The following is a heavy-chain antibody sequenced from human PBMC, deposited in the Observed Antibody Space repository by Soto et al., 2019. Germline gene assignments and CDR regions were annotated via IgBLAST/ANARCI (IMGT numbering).Heavy chain of an antibody. Sequence: LRLSCAASGFTFTRYSMNWVRQAPGKGLEWVSSISSTTNYIYYGDSMKGRLTISRDNAKNSLYLEMNSLRAEDTAVYYCARESEDLTSNFDYWGQGTLVTVSS. V-gene: IGHV3-21*06. J-gene: IGHJ4*02. CDR2: ISSTTNYI. CDR1: GFTFTRYS. CDR3: ARESEDLTSNFDY.